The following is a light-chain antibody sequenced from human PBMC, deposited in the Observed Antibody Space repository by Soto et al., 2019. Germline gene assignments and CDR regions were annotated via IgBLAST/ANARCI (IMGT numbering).Light chain of an antibody. CDR3: HQYNNWPPWT. V-gene: IGKV3-15*01. J-gene: IGKJ1*01. CDR2: GAS. CDR1: QSVSSN. Sequence: EIVMTQSPATLSVSPGERATLSCRASQSVSSNLAGYQQKPGQAPRLLIYGASTRATGIPARFSGSGSGTEFTLTISGLQSEDFAVYYCHQYNNWPPWTFGQGTKVEIK.